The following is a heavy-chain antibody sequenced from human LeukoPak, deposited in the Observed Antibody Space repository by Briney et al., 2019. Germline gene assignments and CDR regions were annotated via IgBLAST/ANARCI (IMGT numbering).Heavy chain of an antibody. CDR3: ATSRIMAKISPFDY. J-gene: IGHJ4*02. CDR1: GYSFTSYW. Sequence: GESLKISCKGSGYSFTSYWIGWVRQMPGKGLEWMGIIYPGDSDTRYSPSFQGQVTFSADNSIGTAYLQWSSLKASDTAMYYCATSRIMAKISPFDYWGQGTLVTVSS. D-gene: IGHD5-24*01. CDR2: IYPGDSDT. V-gene: IGHV5-51*01.